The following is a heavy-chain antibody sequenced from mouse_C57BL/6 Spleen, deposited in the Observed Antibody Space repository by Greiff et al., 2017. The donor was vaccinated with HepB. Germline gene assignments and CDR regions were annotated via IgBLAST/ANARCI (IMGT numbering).Heavy chain of an antibody. Sequence: VQGVASGGGLVKPGGSLTLSCAASGFTFSDYGMHWFRPAPEKGLAWIAYISSVCSTIYYADTVKGRFTISRDNAKNTLFLQMTSLRSEDTAMYYCARPPYFDYWGQGTTLTVSS. CDR3: ARPPYFDY. V-gene: IGHV5-17*01. J-gene: IGHJ2*01. CDR1: GFTFSDYG. CDR2: ISSVCSTI.